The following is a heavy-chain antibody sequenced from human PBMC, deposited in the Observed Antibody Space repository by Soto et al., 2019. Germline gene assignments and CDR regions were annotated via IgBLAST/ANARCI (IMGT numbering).Heavy chain of an antibody. V-gene: IGHV3-33*01. D-gene: IGHD6-19*01. Sequence: QVQLVESGGGVVQPGRSLRLSCAASGFTFSSYGMHWVRQAPGKGLEWVAVIWYDGSNKYYADSVKGRFTISRDNSKNTLYLQMNSLRAEDTAVYYCARDTAVAGTGTFDYWGQGTLVTVSS. J-gene: IGHJ4*02. CDR1: GFTFSSYG. CDR2: IWYDGSNK. CDR3: ARDTAVAGTGTFDY.